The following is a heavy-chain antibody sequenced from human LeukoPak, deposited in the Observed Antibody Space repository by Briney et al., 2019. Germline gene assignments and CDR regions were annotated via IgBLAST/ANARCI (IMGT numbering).Heavy chain of an antibody. J-gene: IGHJ6*03. CDR2: LYSSGDT. V-gene: IGHV4-4*07. D-gene: IGHD5-18*01. CDR1: GVSISSHY. Sequence: PWETLSLTCSVSGVSISSHYWSWIRQPAGKGLEWIGRLYSSGDTNYNPSLKSRVTISMDKSKNQFSLTLKSVTAADTAVYFCARVDYSRLGPEPGYGFYYNMDVWGKGTTVTVSS. CDR3: ARVDYSRLGPEPGYGFYYNMDV.